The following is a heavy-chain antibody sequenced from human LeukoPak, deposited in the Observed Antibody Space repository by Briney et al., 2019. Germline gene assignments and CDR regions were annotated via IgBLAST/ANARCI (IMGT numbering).Heavy chain of an antibody. V-gene: IGHV3-7*01. Sequence: YMDSVKGRFTISRDNSKNSLYLHMSSLTPEDTGLYYCARDGSRAAGPYYFDYWGQGTLVTVSS. D-gene: IGHD6-13*01. J-gene: IGHJ4*02. CDR3: ARDGSRAAGPYYFDY.